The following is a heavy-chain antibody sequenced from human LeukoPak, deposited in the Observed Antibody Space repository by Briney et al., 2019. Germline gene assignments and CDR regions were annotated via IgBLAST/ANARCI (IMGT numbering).Heavy chain of an antibody. CDR1: GFTFNNAW. CDR3: TTLYGSGSYY. CDR2: IRSKTDGETT. Sequence: PGGSLRLSCEVSGFTFNNAWMSWVRQPPGKGLEGVGRIRSKTDGETTDYAAPVQGRFTISRDDSKNTLYLEMNSLKTEDTAVYYCTTLYGSGSYYWGQGTLVTVSS. J-gene: IGHJ4*02. V-gene: IGHV3-15*01. D-gene: IGHD3-10*01.